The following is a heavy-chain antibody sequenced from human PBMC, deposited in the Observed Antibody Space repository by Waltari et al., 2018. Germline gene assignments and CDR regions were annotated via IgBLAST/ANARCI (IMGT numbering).Heavy chain of an antibody. D-gene: IGHD3-16*02. V-gene: IGHV4-39*01. CDR2: IYYSGIT. Sequence: QLQLQESGPGLVKPSETLSLTCTVSGGSISSSSYYWGWIRQPPGKGLEWSGSIYYSGITYYSPSLKSRVTISVDTSKNQFSLKLSSVTAADTAVYYCEQTVALYPYYYGMDVWGQGTTVTVSS. CDR1: GGSISSSSYY. J-gene: IGHJ6*02. CDR3: EQTVALYPYYYGMDV.